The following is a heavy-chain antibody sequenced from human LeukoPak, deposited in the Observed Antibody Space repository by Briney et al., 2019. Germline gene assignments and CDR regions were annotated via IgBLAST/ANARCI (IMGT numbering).Heavy chain of an antibody. V-gene: IGHV3-33*01. CDR1: GFTFSSYG. CDR2: IWYDGSNK. J-gene: IGHJ4*02. D-gene: IGHD2-2*01. CDR3: ARDSKKVPAARFDY. Sequence: GRSLRLSCAASGFTFSSYGMHWVRQAPGKGLEWVAVIWYDGSNKYYADSVKSRFTISRDNSKNTLYLQMNSLRAEDTAVYYCARDSKKVPAARFDYWGQGTLVTVSS.